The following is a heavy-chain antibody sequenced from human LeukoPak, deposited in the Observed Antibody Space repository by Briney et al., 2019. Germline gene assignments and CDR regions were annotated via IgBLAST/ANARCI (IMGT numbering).Heavy chain of an antibody. Sequence: GSSLKVSSKASGGTFSSYAISWVRQAPGQGLEWMGRIIPILGIANYAQKFQGRVTITADKSTSTAYMELSSLRSEDTAVYYCASLYSGYDGDAFDIWGQGAMVTVSS. CDR2: IIPILGIA. J-gene: IGHJ3*02. V-gene: IGHV1-69*04. CDR3: ASLYSGYDGDAFDI. D-gene: IGHD5-12*01. CDR1: GGTFSSYA.